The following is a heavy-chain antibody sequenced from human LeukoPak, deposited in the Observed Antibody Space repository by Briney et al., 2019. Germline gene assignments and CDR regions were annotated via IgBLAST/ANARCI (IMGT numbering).Heavy chain of an antibody. CDR2: INSDGSST. J-gene: IGHJ3*02. D-gene: IGHD3-10*01. CDR3: AGERRSMGSAFDI. Sequence: GGSLRLSCAASGFTFSIYWMHWVRQGPGKGLVWVSRINSDGSSTSYADSVKGRFTISRDNAKNTLYLQMNSLRAEDTAVYYCAGERRSMGSAFDIWGQGTMVTVSS. CDR1: GFTFSIYW. V-gene: IGHV3-74*01.